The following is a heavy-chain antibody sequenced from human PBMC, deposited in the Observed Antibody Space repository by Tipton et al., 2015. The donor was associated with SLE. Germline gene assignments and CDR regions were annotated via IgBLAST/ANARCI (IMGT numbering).Heavy chain of an antibody. D-gene: IGHD2-21*01. Sequence: TLSLTCTVSGASISTYYWSWIRQPAGKGLEWIGRIYTNGNTNYNPYLQSRVTMSMDTSKNQLSLKLSSVTAADTAGYYCARVGYCGGDCPWGQGTLVTVS. J-gene: IGHJ5*02. CDR3: ARVGYCGGDCP. V-gene: IGHV4-4*07. CDR1: GASISTYY. CDR2: IYTNGNT.